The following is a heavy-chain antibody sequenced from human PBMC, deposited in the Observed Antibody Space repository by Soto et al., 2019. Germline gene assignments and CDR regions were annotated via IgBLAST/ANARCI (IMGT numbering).Heavy chain of an antibody. Sequence: QVQLVESGGGLVKPGGSLRLSCVASGFTFSDYHMSWVRQAPGRGLEWVSYISSSGSTIYYADSVKGRFTISRDNAKNSLYLQMNSLRGEDTTVYYCARVYSSSSGKAMDVWGQGTTVTVSS. CDR2: ISSSGSTI. CDR3: ARVYSSSSGKAMDV. CDR1: GFTFSDYH. J-gene: IGHJ6*02. V-gene: IGHV3-11*04. D-gene: IGHD6-6*01.